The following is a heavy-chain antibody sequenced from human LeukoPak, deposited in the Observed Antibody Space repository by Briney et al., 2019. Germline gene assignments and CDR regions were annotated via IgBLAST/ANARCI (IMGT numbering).Heavy chain of an antibody. J-gene: IGHJ4*02. CDR2: IYYTGNT. V-gene: IGHV4-39*02. Sequence: PSETLSLTCTVSGGSISSSSYYWGWIRQPPGKGLEWIGTIYYTGNTYYNPSLKSRVTISVDTSKNQFSLKLSSVTAADTAVYYCAKDQRWESPHYLDSWGQGTLVTVSS. D-gene: IGHD1-26*01. CDR1: GGSISSSSYY. CDR3: AKDQRWESPHYLDS.